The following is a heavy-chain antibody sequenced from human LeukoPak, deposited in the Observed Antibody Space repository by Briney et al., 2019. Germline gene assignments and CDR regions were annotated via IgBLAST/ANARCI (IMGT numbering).Heavy chain of an antibody. J-gene: IGHJ2*01. CDR3: ARDEAAAADL. CDR1: IDSFTDYY. Sequence: SETLSLTCAVYIDSFTDYYWNWIRQPPGKGLEWIGSMSYGGSTYYNPSLSLKSRVTISVDTSKNQFSLKLSSVTAADTAVYYCARDEAAAADLWGRGTLVTVSS. V-gene: IGHV4-38-2*02. CDR2: MSYGGST. D-gene: IGHD6-13*01.